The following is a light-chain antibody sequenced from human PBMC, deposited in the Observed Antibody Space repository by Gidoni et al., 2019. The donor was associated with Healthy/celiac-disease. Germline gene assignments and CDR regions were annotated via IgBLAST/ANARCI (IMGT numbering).Light chain of an antibody. J-gene: IGLJ3*02. CDR1: SSNIGSNY. Sequence: SVLTQPPSASGTPGPRVTISCSGSSSNIGSNYVYWYQQLPGTAPKLLIYSNNQRPPGVPDRFSGSKSGTSASLAISVLRSEDEADYYCAAWDDSLSGRWVFGGGTKLTVL. V-gene: IGLV1-47*02. CDR2: SNN. CDR3: AAWDDSLSGRWV.